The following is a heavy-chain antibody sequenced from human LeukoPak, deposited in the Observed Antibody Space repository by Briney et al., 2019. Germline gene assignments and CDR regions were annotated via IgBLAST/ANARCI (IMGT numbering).Heavy chain of an antibody. CDR2: FDPEDGET. V-gene: IGHV1-24*01. CDR1: GYTLTELS. D-gene: IGHD2-2*01. Sequence: ASVKVSCKVSGYTLTELSMHWVRQAPGKGLEWMGGFDPEDGETIYAQKFQGRVTMTEDTSTDTAYMELSSLRSEDTAVYYCAIIVVVPAAIDLRHYYFDYWGQGTLVTVSS. J-gene: IGHJ4*02. CDR3: AIIVVVPAAIDLRHYYFDY.